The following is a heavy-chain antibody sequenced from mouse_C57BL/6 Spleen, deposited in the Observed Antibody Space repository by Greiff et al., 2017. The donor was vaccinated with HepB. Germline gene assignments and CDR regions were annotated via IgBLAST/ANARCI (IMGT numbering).Heavy chain of an antibody. CDR3: ARGGAY. V-gene: IGHV1-76*01. CDR2: IYPGSGNT. CDR1: GYTFTDYY. Sequence: VQLQQSGAEVVRPGASVKLSCKASGYTFTDYYINWVKQRPGQGLEWIARIYPGSGNTYYNEKFKGKATLTAEKSSSTAYMQLSSLTSEDSAVYFCARGGAYWGQGTLVTVSA. J-gene: IGHJ3*01.